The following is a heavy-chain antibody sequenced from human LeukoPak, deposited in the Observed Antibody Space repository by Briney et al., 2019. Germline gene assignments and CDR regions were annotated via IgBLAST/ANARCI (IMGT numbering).Heavy chain of an antibody. CDR3: ARDNGYSYAP. Sequence: KTSETLSLTCAVSGGSISSSYWSWIRQPPGKRLEWIGDIFYSGSTKYNPSLKSRVTISVDTSKNQFSLKVSSLTAADTAVYYCARDNGYSYAPWGQGTLVTVSS. D-gene: IGHD5-18*01. J-gene: IGHJ5*02. CDR2: IFYSGST. V-gene: IGHV4-59*01. CDR1: GGSISSSY.